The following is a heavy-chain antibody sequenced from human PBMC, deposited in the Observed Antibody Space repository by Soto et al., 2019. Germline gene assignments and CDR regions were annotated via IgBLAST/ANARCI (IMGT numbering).Heavy chain of an antibody. CDR1: GYTFTSYG. V-gene: IGHV1-18*01. CDR2: ISAYNGNT. CDR3: ARGEGRVYSSRWYYFDY. D-gene: IGHD6-13*01. J-gene: IGHJ4*02. Sequence: QVQLVQSGAEVKKPGASVKVSCKASGYTFTSYGIGWVRQAPGQGLEWMGWISAYNGNTNYAQKLQGRVTMTTDTSTSTAYMEQRSLSSDDTAVYYCARGEGRVYSSRWYYFDYWGQGTMVTVSS.